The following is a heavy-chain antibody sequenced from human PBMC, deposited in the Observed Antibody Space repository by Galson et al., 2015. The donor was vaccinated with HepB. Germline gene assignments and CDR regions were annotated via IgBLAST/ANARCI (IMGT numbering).Heavy chain of an antibody. CDR2: INPSGDTT. D-gene: IGHD4-17*01. Sequence: SVKVSCKASGYTFTRYYIHWVRQAPGQGLEWMGIINPSGDTTRYAQKFQGRVTMTRDTSTSTVYMELSSLRSEDTAVYYCARGGTVTTNYYYYYYMDVWGKGTTVTVSS. J-gene: IGHJ6*03. V-gene: IGHV1-46*03. CDR3: ARGGTVTTNYYYYYYMDV. CDR1: GYTFTRYY.